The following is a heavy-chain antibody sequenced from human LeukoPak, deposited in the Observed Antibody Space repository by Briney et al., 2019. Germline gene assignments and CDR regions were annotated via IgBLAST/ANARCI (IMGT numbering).Heavy chain of an antibody. CDR3: ARDLFEYYDILTGYEV. D-gene: IGHD3-9*01. CDR1: GYTFTGYY. CDR2: INPNSGGT. V-gene: IGHV1-2*02. J-gene: IGHJ4*02. Sequence: GASVKVSCKASGYTFTGYYMHWVRQAPGQGLEWMGWINPNSGGTNYAQKFQGRVTMTRDTSISTAYMELSRLRSDDTAVYYCARDLFEYYDILTGYEVWGQGTLVTVSS.